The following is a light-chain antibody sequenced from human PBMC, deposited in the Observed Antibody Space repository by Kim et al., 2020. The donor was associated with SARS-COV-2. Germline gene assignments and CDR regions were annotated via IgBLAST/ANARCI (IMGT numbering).Light chain of an antibody. V-gene: IGLV3-19*01. CDR3: NSRDSSGNHL. CDR1: SLRSYY. CDR2: GKN. J-gene: IGLJ2*01. Sequence: SSELTQDPAVSVALGQTVRITCQGDSLRSYYASWYQQKPGQAPVLVIYGKNNRPSGIPDRFSGSSSGNTASLTITGAQAEDEADYYCNSRDSSGNHLLGGETQLTVL.